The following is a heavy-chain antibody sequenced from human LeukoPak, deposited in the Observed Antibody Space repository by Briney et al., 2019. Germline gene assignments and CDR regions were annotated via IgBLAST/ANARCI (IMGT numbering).Heavy chain of an antibody. Sequence: GGSLRLSCAASGFTFSSYWMSWVRQAPGKGLEWVANIKEDGSDKYYVDSVKGRFTIPRDNAKNSLYLQVNSLRAEDTAVYYCARDRGYLSFDYWGQGTLVTVSS. D-gene: IGHD3-10*01. CDR2: IKEDGSDK. CDR1: GFTFSSYW. J-gene: IGHJ4*02. V-gene: IGHV3-7*05. CDR3: ARDRGYLSFDY.